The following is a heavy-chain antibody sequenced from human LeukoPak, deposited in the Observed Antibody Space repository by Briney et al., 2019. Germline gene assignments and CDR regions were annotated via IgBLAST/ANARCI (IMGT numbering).Heavy chain of an antibody. V-gene: IGHV1-24*01. CDR3: ATEGASGSYSQGLIWDY. CDR1: GYTLTELS. J-gene: IGHJ4*02. Sequence: GASVKVSCKVSGYTLTELSMHWVRQAPGEGLEWMGGFDPEDGETIYAQKFQGRVTMTEDTSTDTAYMELSSLRSEDTAVYYCATEGASGSYSQGLIWDYWGQGTLVTVSS. CDR2: FDPEDGET. D-gene: IGHD1-26*01.